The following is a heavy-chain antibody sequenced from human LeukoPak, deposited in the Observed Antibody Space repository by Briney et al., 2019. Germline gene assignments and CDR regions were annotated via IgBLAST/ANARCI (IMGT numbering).Heavy chain of an antibody. CDR1: GFTFSRYG. CDR2: ILNDGSSK. V-gene: IGHV3-33*05. Sequence: GGSLRLSCAVSGFTFSRYGMRWVRQAPGKGLEWVGVILNDGSSKYYADSVKGRFTISRDNSKNTLYLQMNSLRAEDTAVYYCARDKSRGWPFDYWGQGTLVAVSS. CDR3: ARDKSRGWPFDY. J-gene: IGHJ4*02. D-gene: IGHD6-19*01.